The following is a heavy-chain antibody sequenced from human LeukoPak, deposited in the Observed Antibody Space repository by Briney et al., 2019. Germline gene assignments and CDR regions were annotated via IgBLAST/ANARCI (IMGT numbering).Heavy chain of an antibody. CDR1: GGSIITYY. CDR2: FYYTGST. CDR3: ARGGNALDY. J-gene: IGHJ4*02. V-gene: IGHV4-59*01. D-gene: IGHD4-23*01. Sequence: PSETLSLTCTVSGGSIITYYWSWIRQPPGKRLDWIGSFYYTGSTNYNTSLRSRVTISLDTSKNQISLRLSSVTAADTAVYYCARGGNALDYWGQGTLVTVSS.